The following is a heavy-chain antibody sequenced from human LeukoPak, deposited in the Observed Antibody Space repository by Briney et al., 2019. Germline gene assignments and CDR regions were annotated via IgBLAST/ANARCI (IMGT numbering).Heavy chain of an antibody. CDR2: INSASSDI. V-gene: IGHV3-21*01. CDR3: ARVYSSRTPPGY. CDR1: GFAFSTYT. Sequence: PGGSLRLSCEASGFAFSTYTMNWVRQAPGKGLEWMSCINSASSDIYYADSVWGRFTISRDNAKNSLYLQMNSLRAEDTAVYYCARVYSSRTPPGYWGQGTLVTVSS. J-gene: IGHJ4*02. D-gene: IGHD6-13*01.